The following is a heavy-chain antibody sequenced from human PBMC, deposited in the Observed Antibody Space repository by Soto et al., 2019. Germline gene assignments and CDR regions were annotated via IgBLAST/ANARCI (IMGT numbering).Heavy chain of an antibody. CDR2: FDPDDGER. J-gene: IGHJ5*02. CDR1: GSSLNELS. Sequence: QVQLVQSGPEVKKPGASVRVSCRLSGSSLNELSLHWVRQAPGKGLEWMGGFDPDDGERIYAQRFQGRVTMTEDTSADTAYMELSSLRSDDTAVYYCAAGPARSAWFDPWGQGTLVTVSS. V-gene: IGHV1-24*01. CDR3: AAGPARSAWFDP.